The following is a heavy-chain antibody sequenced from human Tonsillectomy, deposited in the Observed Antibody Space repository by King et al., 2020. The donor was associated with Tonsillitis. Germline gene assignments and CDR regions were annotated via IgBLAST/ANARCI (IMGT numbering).Heavy chain of an antibody. CDR1: GDTFTNYA. V-gene: IGHV1-69*01. CDR2: IIPIFGRT. CDR3: ASSFIRTTRMYLTTPFYYYYYMDV. Sequence: VQLVQSGAEVKKPGSSVKVSCKASGDTFTNYAISWVRQAPGQGLEWMGGIIPIFGRTNYAQKFQGRVTITADESTNTTYMELSSLRSEDTAVYYCASSFIRTTRMYLTTPFYYYYYMDVWGTGTTVTVSS. D-gene: IGHD4-11*01. J-gene: IGHJ6*03.